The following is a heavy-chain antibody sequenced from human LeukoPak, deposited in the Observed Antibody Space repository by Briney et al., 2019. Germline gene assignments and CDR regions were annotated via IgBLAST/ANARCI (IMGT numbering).Heavy chain of an antibody. CDR1: GYTFTGYY. J-gene: IGHJ6*03. CDR2: ISAYNGNT. Sequence: ASVKVSCKASGYTFTGYYMHWVRQAPGQGLEWMGWISAYNGNTNYAQKLQGRVTMTTDTSTSTAYMELNSLTSDDTAVYFCARSAEHCNNGVCFTDYYMDVWGKGTTVTVSS. D-gene: IGHD2-8*01. V-gene: IGHV1-18*04. CDR3: ARSAEHCNNGVCFTDYYMDV.